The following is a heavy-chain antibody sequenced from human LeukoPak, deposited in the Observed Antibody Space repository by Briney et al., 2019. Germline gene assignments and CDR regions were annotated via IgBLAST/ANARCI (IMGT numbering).Heavy chain of an antibody. V-gene: IGHV3-30*04. Sequence: GGSLRLSCAASGFTFSNYAMNSIRKTPTKGLEWLASISTDGNNQNYADSVKGRFTISRDNSKTTLYLQVSSLTVDDTAVYYCAKDFGYWGQGDLVTVSS. CDR2: ISTDGNNQ. CDR1: GFTFSNYA. J-gene: IGHJ4*02. CDR3: AKDFGY.